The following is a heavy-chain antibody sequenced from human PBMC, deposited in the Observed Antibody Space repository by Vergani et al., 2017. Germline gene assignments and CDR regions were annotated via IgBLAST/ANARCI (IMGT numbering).Heavy chain of an antibody. Sequence: QVQLVESGGGVVQPGGSLRLSCAASRFDFSDYYMSWIRQAPGKGLEWISYISNSGNTINYADSVKGRFIVSRDNAKKSLYLQMNSLRVEDTAVYYCARDCTSGGCPDNYGMDVWGQGATVTVSS. CDR2: ISNSGNTI. J-gene: IGHJ6*02. CDR1: RFDFSDYY. D-gene: IGHD2-8*01. CDR3: ARDCTSGGCPDNYGMDV. V-gene: IGHV3-11*04.